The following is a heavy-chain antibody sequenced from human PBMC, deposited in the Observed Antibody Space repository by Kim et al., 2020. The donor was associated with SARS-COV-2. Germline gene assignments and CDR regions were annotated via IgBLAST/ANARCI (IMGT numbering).Heavy chain of an antibody. V-gene: IGHV3-7*03. Sequence: GGSLRLSCAASGFSFRSYWMSWVRQAPGKGLEWVANIKEDGSVEQYVDSVKGRFTISRDNAKNSLYLQMNSLRADDTPTYYCARDGILSYTSSWDYWGPGSLVTVSS. J-gene: IGHJ4*02. D-gene: IGHD6-13*01. CDR3: ARDGILSYTSSWDY. CDR2: IKEDGSVE. CDR1: GFSFRSYW.